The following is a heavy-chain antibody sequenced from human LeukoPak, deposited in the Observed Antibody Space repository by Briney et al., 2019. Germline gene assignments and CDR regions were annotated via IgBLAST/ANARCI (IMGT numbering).Heavy chain of an antibody. CDR3: ARGGGYSYGNDY. CDR2: IYYSGST. D-gene: IGHD5-18*01. J-gene: IGHJ4*02. CDR1: GGSISSYY. Sequence: SETLSLTCTVSGGSISSYYWSWIRQPPGKGLEWIGYIYYSGSTNYNPSLKSRVTISVDTSKNQFSLKLSSVTAADMAVYYCARGGGYSYGNDYWGQGTLVTVSS. V-gene: IGHV4-59*01.